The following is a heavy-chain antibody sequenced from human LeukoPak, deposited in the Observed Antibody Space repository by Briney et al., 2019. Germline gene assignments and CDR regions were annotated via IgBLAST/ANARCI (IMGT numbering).Heavy chain of an antibody. V-gene: IGHV1-8*02. CDR1: GYTFGIYD. J-gene: IGHJ4*02. CDR2: INPNTVNT. D-gene: IGHD4-23*01. CDR3: GRVLGGGNSVHFDY. Sequence: ASVKVSCKAAGYTFGIYDINWVRQATGQGLEGMGWINPNTVNTGYAQKFQGRVTFTRAPSISTAYMELRSLTSEDTAVYYCGRVLGGGNSVHFDYWGQGALVTVSS.